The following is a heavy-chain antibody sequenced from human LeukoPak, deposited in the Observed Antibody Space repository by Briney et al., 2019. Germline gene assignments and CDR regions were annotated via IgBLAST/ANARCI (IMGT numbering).Heavy chain of an antibody. D-gene: IGHD2-2*02. CDR2: IYYTGST. CDR1: GGSISSGGYS. J-gene: IGHJ3*02. Sequence: SETLSLTCAISGGSISSGGYSWTWIRQPPGKGLEWIGYIYYTGSTYYNPSLKSRVTISVDTSKNQFSLKLSSVTAADTALYFCARGTYTMTTDAFHIWGQGTMATVSS. CDR3: ARGTYTMTTDAFHI. V-gene: IGHV4-30-4*07.